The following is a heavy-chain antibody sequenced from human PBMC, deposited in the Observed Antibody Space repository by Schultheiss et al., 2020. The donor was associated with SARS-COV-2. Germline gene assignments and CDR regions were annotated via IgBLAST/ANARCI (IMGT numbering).Heavy chain of an antibody. J-gene: IGHJ6*02. V-gene: IGHV3-30*01. Sequence: SCKASGYTFTSYAMHWVRQAPGKGLEWVAVISYDGSNKYYADSVKGRFTISRDNSKNTLYLQMNSLRAEDTAVYYCASPLHAFTIRYGMDVWGQGTTVTVSS. CDR3: ASPLHAFTIRYGMDV. CDR2: ISYDGSNK. D-gene: IGHD3-3*01. CDR1: GYTFTSYA.